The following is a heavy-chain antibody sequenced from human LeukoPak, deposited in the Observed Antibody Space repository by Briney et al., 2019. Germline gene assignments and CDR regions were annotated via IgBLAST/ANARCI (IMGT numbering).Heavy chain of an antibody. CDR1: GGSISSYY. V-gene: IGHV4-4*07. CDR2: IYTSGST. CDR3: ARESDYYFEY. D-gene: IGHD3-3*01. Sequence: SETLSLTCTVSGGSISSYYWSWIRQPAGKGLEWIGHIYTSGSTNYNPSLKSRVTMSLDTSRNQFSLRLSSVTAADTAVYYCARESDYYFEYWGQGTLVTVSS. J-gene: IGHJ4*02.